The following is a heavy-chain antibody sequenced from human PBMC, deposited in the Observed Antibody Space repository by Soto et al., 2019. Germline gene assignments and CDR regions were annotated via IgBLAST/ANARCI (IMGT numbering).Heavy chain of an antibody. CDR3: AKDGSGEDYYDSSGRTPDAFDI. D-gene: IGHD3-22*01. J-gene: IGHJ3*02. CDR2: ISGSGGST. CDR1: GFTFSSYA. Sequence: GGSLRLSCAASGFTFSSYAMSWVRQAPGKGLEWVSAISGSGGSTYYADSVKGRFTISRDNSKNTLYLQMNSLRAEDTAVSYCAKDGSGEDYYDSSGRTPDAFDIWGQGTMVTVSS. V-gene: IGHV3-23*01.